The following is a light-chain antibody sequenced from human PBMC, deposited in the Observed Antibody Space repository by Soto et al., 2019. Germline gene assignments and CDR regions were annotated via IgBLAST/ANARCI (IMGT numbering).Light chain of an antibody. Sequence: QSALTQPASVSGSPGQSITISCTGTSSDVGGYNYVSWYQQNPGTAPKVMIYEVSNRPSGVSNRFSGAKSGNTASLTISGIQAEDEAAYYCSSYTSSGTHGFGGGTKLTVL. CDR1: SSDVGGYNY. J-gene: IGLJ2*01. CDR2: EVS. CDR3: SSYTSSGTHG. V-gene: IGLV2-14*01.